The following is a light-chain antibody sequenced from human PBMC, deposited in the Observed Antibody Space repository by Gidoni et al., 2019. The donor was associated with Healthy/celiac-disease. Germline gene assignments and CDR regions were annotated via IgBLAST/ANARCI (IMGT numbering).Light chain of an antibody. CDR2: AAS. V-gene: IGKV1-39*01. CDR1: QSISSY. Sequence: DIQMTQSPSSLSASVGDRVTITRRASQSISSYLNWYQQKPGKAPKLLIYAASSLQSGVPSRFSGIGSGTDFTLIISSLQPEDFATYYCQQSYSTPRTFGQGTKVEIK. CDR3: QQSYSTPRT. J-gene: IGKJ1*01.